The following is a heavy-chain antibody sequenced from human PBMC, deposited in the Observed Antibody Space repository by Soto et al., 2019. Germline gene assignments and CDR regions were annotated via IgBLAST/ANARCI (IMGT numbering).Heavy chain of an antibody. CDR1: GGSISSGGYS. CDR2: IYHSGST. D-gene: IGHD3-3*01. V-gene: IGHV4-30-2*01. Sequence: SETLSLTCAVSGGSISSGGYSWSWIRQPPGKGLEWIGYIYHSGSTYYNPSLKSRVTISVDRSKNQFSLKLSSVTAADTAVYYCARDAFGVDNWFDPWGQGTLVTVSS. J-gene: IGHJ5*02. CDR3: ARDAFGVDNWFDP.